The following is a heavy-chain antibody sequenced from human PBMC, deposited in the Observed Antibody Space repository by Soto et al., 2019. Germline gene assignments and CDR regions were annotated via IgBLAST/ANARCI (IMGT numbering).Heavy chain of an antibody. J-gene: IGHJ5*02. D-gene: IGHD2-21*02. CDR1: GYSISSGYY. V-gene: IGHV4-38-2*02. CDR3: PRASGGHSGWGHWFDP. CDR2: ISHSGTS. Sequence: SETLSLTCTVSGYSISSGYYWSWIRQTPGKGLEWIGSISHSGTSFYNPSLRSRVTISMDTSNTHFSLKLNSLTATDTAVYYCPRASGGHSGWGHWFDPWGQGTLVTVPS.